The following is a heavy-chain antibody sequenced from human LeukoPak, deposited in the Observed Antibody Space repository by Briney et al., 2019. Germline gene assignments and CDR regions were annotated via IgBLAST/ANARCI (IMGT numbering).Heavy chain of an antibody. CDR3: AKDRITMVRGEGYFDY. CDR2: ISDSGGST. V-gene: IGHV3-23*01. D-gene: IGHD3-10*01. Sequence: PGGSLRLSCAASGFTFSSYPMSWVRQAPGKGLEWVSVISDSGGSTYYADSVKGRFTISRDNSKNTLYLQMNSLRAEDTAVYYCAKDRITMVRGEGYFDYWGQGTLVTVSS. J-gene: IGHJ4*02. CDR1: GFTFSSYP.